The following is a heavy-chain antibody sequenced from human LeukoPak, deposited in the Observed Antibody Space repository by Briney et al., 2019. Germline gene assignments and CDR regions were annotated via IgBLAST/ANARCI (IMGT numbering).Heavy chain of an antibody. J-gene: IGHJ3*02. D-gene: IGHD4-17*01. CDR1: GGSIGSYY. CDR3: ASDYGRDDAFDI. V-gene: IGHV4-59*01. CDR2: IYYSGST. Sequence: RPSETLSLTCTVSGGSIGSYYWSWIRQPPGKGLEWIGYIYYSGSTNYNPSLKSRVTISVDTSKNQFSLKLSSVTAADTAVYYCASDYGRDDAFDIWGQGTMVTVSS.